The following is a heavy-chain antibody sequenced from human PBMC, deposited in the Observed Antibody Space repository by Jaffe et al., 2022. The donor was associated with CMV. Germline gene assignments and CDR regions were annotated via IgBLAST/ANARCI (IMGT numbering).Heavy chain of an antibody. Sequence: QVQLQESGPGLVKPSQILSLTCNVSGGSISRSDYYWSWIRQHPGKGLEWIGYIYYSGSTYYNPSLKSRTTISVDTSKNQFSLKVSSVTAADTAVYYCAGARYTYGQKYFFDYWGQGTLVTVSS. D-gene: IGHD5-18*01. CDR3: AGARYTYGQKYFFDY. V-gene: IGHV4-31*03. J-gene: IGHJ4*02. CDR1: GGSISRSDYY. CDR2: IYYSGST.